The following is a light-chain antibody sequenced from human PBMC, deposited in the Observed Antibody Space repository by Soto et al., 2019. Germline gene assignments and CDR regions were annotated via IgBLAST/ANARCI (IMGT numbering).Light chain of an antibody. Sequence: TQMTQSPSTLSASVGDRVTITCRASQSISSWLAWYQQKPGKAPKLLIYKASSLESGVPSRFSGSGSGTEFTLTISSLQPDDFATYYCQQYNSYSEYTFGQGTKLEIK. CDR2: KAS. J-gene: IGKJ2*01. CDR1: QSISSW. CDR3: QQYNSYSEYT. V-gene: IGKV1-5*03.